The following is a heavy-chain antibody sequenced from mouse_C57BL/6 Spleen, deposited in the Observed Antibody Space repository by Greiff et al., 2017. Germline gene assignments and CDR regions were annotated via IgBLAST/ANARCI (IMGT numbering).Heavy chain of an antibody. V-gene: IGHV1-82*01. Sequence: QVQLQQSGPELVKPGASVKISCKASGYAFSSSWMNWVKQRPGKGLEWIGRIYPGDGDTNYNGKFKGKATLTADKSSSTAYMQLSSLTSEDSAVYFCASYYGSSSYCFDYWGQGTTLTVSS. D-gene: IGHD1-1*01. CDR2: IYPGDGDT. CDR1: GYAFSSSW. CDR3: ASYYGSSSYCFDY. J-gene: IGHJ2*01.